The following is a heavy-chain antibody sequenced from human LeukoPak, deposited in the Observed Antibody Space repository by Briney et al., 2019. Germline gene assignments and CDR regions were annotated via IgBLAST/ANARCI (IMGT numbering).Heavy chain of an antibody. CDR1: GFTVSSNY. J-gene: IGHJ4*02. D-gene: IGHD6-19*01. CDR3: ARAKQWLADY. CDR2: IYSGGST. V-gene: IGHV3-53*01. Sequence: GGSLRLSCAASGFTVSSNYMSWVRQAPGKGLEWVSVIYSGGSTYYADSVKGRFTISRDNSKNTLYLQVNSLRAEDTAVYYCARAKQWLADYWGQGTLVTVSS.